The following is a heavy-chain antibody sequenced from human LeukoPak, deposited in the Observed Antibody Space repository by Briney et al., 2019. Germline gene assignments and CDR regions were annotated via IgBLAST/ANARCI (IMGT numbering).Heavy chain of an antibody. V-gene: IGHV4-30-4*01. CDR2: IYYSGST. D-gene: IGHD6-13*01. CDR3: ARHGIAAAGYYFDY. CDR1: GGSISSGDYY. J-gene: IGHJ4*02. Sequence: SETLSLTCTVSGGSISSGDYYWSWIRQPPGKGLEWIGYIYYSGSTYYNPSLKSRVTISVDTSKNQFSLKLSSVTAADTAVYYCARHGIAAAGYYFDYWGQGTLVTVSS.